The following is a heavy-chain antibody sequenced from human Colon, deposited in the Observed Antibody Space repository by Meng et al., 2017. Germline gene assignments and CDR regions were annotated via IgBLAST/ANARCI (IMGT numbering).Heavy chain of an antibody. CDR2: ISTYDGKT. CDR3: ARVSYSGYDPDY. V-gene: IGHV1-18*01. J-gene: IGHJ4*02. CDR1: GYTFTTYG. Sequence: QQVQCGAEVKKPGASEKVSCKASGYTFTTYGFSTVPQARGKGLEWMGWISTYDGKTNYAQKYQGRVSMTTDTSANTAYMELRSLRSDDTAIYYCARVSYSGYDPDYWGQGTLVTVSS. D-gene: IGHD5-12*01.